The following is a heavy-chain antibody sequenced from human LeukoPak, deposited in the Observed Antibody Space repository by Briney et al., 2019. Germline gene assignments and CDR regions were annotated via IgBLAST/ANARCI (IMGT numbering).Heavy chain of an antibody. CDR2: IYTSGGT. Sequence: TLSLTCTVSGGSISSGSYYWSWIRQPAGKGLEWIGRIYTSGGTNYNPSLKSRVTISVDTSKNQFSLKLSSVTAADTAVYYCAREMREVVVATTVYYYYMDVWGKGTTVTVSS. CDR3: AREMREVVVATTVYYYYMDV. CDR1: GGSISSGSYY. J-gene: IGHJ6*03. V-gene: IGHV4-61*02. D-gene: IGHD2-15*01.